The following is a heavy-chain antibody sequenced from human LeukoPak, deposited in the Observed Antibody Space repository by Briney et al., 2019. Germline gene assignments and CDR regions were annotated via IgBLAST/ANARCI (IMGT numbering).Heavy chain of an antibody. CDR1: GDSVSSNSVT. CDR3: ARGGGYSIWFDP. V-gene: IGHV6-1*01. CDR2: TYYRSKWYN. D-gene: IGHD6-13*01. J-gene: IGHJ5*02. Sequence: SQTLSLTCAISGDSVSSNSVTWNWIRQSPSRGLEWLGRTYYRSKWYNDYAVSVKSRITINPDTSKNQFSLQLNSVTPEDTAVYYCARGGGYSIWFDPWGQGTLVTVSS.